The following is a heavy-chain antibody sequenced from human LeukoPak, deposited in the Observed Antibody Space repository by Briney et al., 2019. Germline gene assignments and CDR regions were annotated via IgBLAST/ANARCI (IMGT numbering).Heavy chain of an antibody. D-gene: IGHD3-10*01. CDR2: INPNSGGT. CDR1: GYTFTGYY. V-gene: IGHV1-2*02. Sequence: GASVKVSCKASGYTFTGYYMHWVRQAPGQGLEWMGWINPNSGGTIYAQKFQGRVTMTRDTSISTAYMELSRLRSDDTAVYYCARVLRGERGNYYYYYMDVWGKGTTVTISS. J-gene: IGHJ6*03. CDR3: ARVLRGERGNYYYYYMDV.